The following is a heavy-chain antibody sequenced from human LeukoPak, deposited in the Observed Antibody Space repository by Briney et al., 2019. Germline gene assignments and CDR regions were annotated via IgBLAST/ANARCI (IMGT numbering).Heavy chain of an antibody. Sequence: GGSLRLSCAASGFTVSTNYMTWVRQAPGKGLEWVSFVSSSSSYIYYADSLKGRFTISRDNAKNSLYLQMNSLRAEDTAVYYCARGTMFPYYFDYWGQGTLVTVSS. CDR3: ARGTMFPYYFDY. D-gene: IGHD3-10*02. J-gene: IGHJ4*02. V-gene: IGHV3-21*01. CDR1: GFTVSTNY. CDR2: VSSSSSYI.